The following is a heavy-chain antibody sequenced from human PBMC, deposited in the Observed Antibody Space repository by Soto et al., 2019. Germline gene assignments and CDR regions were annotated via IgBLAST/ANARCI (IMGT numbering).Heavy chain of an antibody. D-gene: IGHD6-13*01. CDR3: AREGYSSPVGRNWFDP. CDR1: GGSINSGGYY. Sequence: QVQLQESGPGLVKPSQTLSLTCNVSGGSINSGGYYWTWIRQHPERGLEWIGYSYSSGGAYYNPSLKCRLTILVDASKNRFSLKLSSVTAADTAVYFCAREGYSSPVGRNWFDPWGQGTLVTVSS. J-gene: IGHJ5*02. CDR2: SYSSGGA. V-gene: IGHV4-31*02.